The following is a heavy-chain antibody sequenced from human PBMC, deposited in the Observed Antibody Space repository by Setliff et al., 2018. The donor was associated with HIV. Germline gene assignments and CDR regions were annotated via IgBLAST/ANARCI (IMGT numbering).Heavy chain of an antibody. D-gene: IGHD1-26*01. J-gene: IGHJ5*02. Sequence: ASVKVSCKASGYTFTSYYIHWVRQAPGQGLEWMGEINPSGGSTSYSEKFRGRFTIYRDIAENSLFLQINSLRVEDTAVYFCRVGHYTDPWGRGTRVTVSS. CDR2: INPSGGST. V-gene: IGHV1-46*01. CDR3: RVGHYTDP. CDR1: GYTFTSYY.